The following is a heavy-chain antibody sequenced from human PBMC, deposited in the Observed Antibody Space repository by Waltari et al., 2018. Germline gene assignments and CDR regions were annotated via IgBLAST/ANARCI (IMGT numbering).Heavy chain of an antibody. CDR3: ARQWDGSGSYNY. CDR1: GYSISSGYY. Sequence: QVQLQESGPGLVKPSETLSLTCAVSGYSISSGYYWGWIRQPPGEGLEWIGSIYHSGSPSYNPSLKRRVTRSVETSKNPFSRKLSSVTAADTAVYYCARQWDGSGSYNYWGQGTLVTVSS. J-gene: IGHJ4*02. CDR2: IYHSGSP. D-gene: IGHD3-10*01. V-gene: IGHV4-38-2*01.